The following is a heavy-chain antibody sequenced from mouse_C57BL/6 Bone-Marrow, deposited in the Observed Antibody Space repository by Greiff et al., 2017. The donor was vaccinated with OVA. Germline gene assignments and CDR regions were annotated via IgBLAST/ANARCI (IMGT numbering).Heavy chain of an antibody. CDR1: GYTFTSYW. Sequence: QVQLQQPGAELVRPGSSVKLSCKASGYTFTSYWMHWVKQRPIQGLEWIGNIDPSDSETHYNQKFKDKATLTVDKSSSTAYMQLSSLTSEDSAVYYCAREATIYYDYSAWFAYWGQGTLVTVSA. CDR3: AREATIYYDYSAWFAY. CDR2: IDPSDSET. J-gene: IGHJ3*01. V-gene: IGHV1-52*01. D-gene: IGHD2-4*01.